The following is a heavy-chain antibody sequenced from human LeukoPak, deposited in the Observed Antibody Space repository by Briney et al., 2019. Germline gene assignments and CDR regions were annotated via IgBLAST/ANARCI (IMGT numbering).Heavy chain of an antibody. CDR3: AIRDYGDYWYYFDY. Sequence: GASVKVSCKASGYTFTSYDINWVRQATGQGLEWMGWINPNSGGTNYAQKFQGRVTMTRDTSISTAYMELSRLRSDDTAVYYCAIRDYGDYWYYFDYWGQGTLVTVSS. D-gene: IGHD4-17*01. J-gene: IGHJ4*02. CDR1: GYTFTSYD. V-gene: IGHV1-2*02. CDR2: INPNSGGT.